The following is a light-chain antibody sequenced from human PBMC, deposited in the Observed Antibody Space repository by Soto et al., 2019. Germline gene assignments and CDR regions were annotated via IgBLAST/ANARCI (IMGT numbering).Light chain of an antibody. CDR3: QQYYTTPYT. CDR2: WSS. Sequence: VLTQFPDSLTVSLGERAAIDCKSSHSLLYNSSHYLAWYQQKPGQPPKLLICWSSTRESVVPARFSGSGSGTNFTLTISGLQAEDAAVYSCQQYYTTPYTFGQGTKLAI. CDR1: HSLLYNSSHY. J-gene: IGKJ2*01. V-gene: IGKV4-1*01.